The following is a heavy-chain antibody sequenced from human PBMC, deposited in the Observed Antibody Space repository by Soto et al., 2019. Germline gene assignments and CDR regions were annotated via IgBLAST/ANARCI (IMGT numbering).Heavy chain of an antibody. Sequence: QVQLVQSGAEVKKPGASVKVSCKVSGYTFTNYGISWVRQTPGRGLEWMGWLSAYNGNTNYAQKLQGRVTMTTDTSTSTAYMELRSLRSDDTAVYYCARDVGHYYDGSGYKIYFDYWGQGTLVTISS. CDR3: ARDVGHYYDGSGYKIYFDY. D-gene: IGHD3-22*01. V-gene: IGHV1-18*01. CDR1: GYTFTNYG. J-gene: IGHJ4*02. CDR2: LSAYNGNT.